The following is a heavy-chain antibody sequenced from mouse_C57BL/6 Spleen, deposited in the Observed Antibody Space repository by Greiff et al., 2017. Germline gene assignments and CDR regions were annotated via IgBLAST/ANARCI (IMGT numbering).Heavy chain of an antibody. D-gene: IGHD2-3*01. J-gene: IGHJ3*01. Sequence: ESGPGLVKPSQSLSLTCSVTGYSITSGYYWNWIRQFPGNKLEWMGYISYDGSNNYNPSLKNRISITRDPSKNQFFLKLNSVTTEDTATYDWARDGWLLPAGFAYWGQGTLVTVSA. CDR3: ARDGWLLPAGFAY. CDR1: GYSITSGYY. CDR2: ISYDGSN. V-gene: IGHV3-6*01.